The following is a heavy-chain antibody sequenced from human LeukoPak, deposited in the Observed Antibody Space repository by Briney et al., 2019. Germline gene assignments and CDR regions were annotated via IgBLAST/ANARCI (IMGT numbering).Heavy chain of an antibody. J-gene: IGHJ5*02. CDR1: GFTFSNAW. V-gene: IGHV3-7*01. Sequence: PGGSLRLSCAASGFTFSNAWMSWVRQVPGKGLEWVANIKQDGSERYYVDSVRGRFTISRDNAKNSLYLQMNSLRVEDTAVYSCAPDCSSSSCYTRFDPWGQGTLVTVFS. CDR2: IKQDGSER. D-gene: IGHD2-2*02. CDR3: APDCSSSSCYTRFDP.